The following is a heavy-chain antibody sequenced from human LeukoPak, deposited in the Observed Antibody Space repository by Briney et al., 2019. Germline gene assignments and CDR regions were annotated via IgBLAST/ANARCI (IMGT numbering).Heavy chain of an antibody. V-gene: IGHV4-30-4*08. D-gene: IGHD1-1*01. CDR3: ARDGNSYYMDV. CDR2: ISYSGST. J-gene: IGHJ6*03. CDR1: GVSISSGDYY. Sequence: PSVTLSLTCAVSGVSISSGDYYWTWIRQPPGKGREWIGYISYSGSTYYNPSLKSGITISLDTSKNQFSLKVTSVTAADTAVYYCARDGNSYYMDVWGTGTTVTVSS.